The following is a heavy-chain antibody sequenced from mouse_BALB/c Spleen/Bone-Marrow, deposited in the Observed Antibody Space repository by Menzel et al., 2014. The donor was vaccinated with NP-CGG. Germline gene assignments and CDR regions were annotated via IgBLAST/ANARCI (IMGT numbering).Heavy chain of an antibody. Sequence: QVQLQQSGAELAKPGASVKMSCKASGYNFISYWMHWVKQRPGQGLEWIGYINPSTGYTEYNQKFKDKATLTADKSSSKAYMQLSSLTSEDSAVYYCARNYDYDGVYYAIDYWGQGTSVTVSS. J-gene: IGHJ4*01. CDR1: GYNFISYW. D-gene: IGHD2-4*01. V-gene: IGHV1-7*01. CDR3: ARNYDYDGVYYAIDY. CDR2: INPSTGYT.